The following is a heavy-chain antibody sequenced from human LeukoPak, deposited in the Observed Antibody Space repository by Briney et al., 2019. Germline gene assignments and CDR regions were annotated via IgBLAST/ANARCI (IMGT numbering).Heavy chain of an antibody. Sequence: GGSLRLSCAASGFTFSTYTFNWVRQAPGKGLEWVSSISGTSTYIYYADSVKGRFTISRDNAKNSLFLQMNSLRAEDTAVYYCAELGITMIGGVWGKGTTVTISS. D-gene: IGHD3-10*02. V-gene: IGHV3-21*01. CDR3: AELGITMIGGV. J-gene: IGHJ6*04. CDR1: GFTFSTYT. CDR2: ISGTSTYI.